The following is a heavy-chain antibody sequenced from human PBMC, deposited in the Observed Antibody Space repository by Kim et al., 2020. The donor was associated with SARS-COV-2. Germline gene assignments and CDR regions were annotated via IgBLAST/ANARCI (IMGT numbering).Heavy chain of an antibody. D-gene: IGHD5-18*01. J-gene: IGHJ6*02. CDR2: MNPNSGNT. Sequence: ASVKVSCKASGYTFTSYDINWVRQATGQGLEWMGWMNPNSGNTGYAQKFQGRVTMTRNTSISTAYMELSSLRSEDTAVYYCARYLHRWIQLWMARYYYGMDVWGQGTTGTVSS. CDR3: ARYLHRWIQLWMARYYYGMDV. CDR1: GYTFTSYD. V-gene: IGHV1-8*01.